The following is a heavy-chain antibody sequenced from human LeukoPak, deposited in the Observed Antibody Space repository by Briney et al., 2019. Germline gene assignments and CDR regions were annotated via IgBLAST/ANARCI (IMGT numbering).Heavy chain of an antibody. CDR2: IYYSGST. J-gene: IGHJ4*02. D-gene: IGHD5-18*01. Sequence: PSETLSLTCTVSGGFISSYYWSWIRQPPGKGLEWIGYIYYSGSTNYNPSLKSRVTISVDTSKNQFSLKLSSVTAADTAVYYCARSGYSYGPDYWGQGTLVTVSS. V-gene: IGHV4-59*01. CDR3: ARSGYSYGPDY. CDR1: GGFISSYY.